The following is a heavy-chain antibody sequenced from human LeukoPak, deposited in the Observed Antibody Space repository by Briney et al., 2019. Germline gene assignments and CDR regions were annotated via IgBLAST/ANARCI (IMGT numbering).Heavy chain of an antibody. CDR2: INPSGGST. V-gene: IGHV1-46*01. D-gene: IGHD2-2*01. J-gene: IGHJ6*03. Sequence: ASVKVSCKASGYTFTSYYMHWVRQAPGQGLEWMGIINPSGGSTSYAQKFQGGVTMTRDTSTRTVYMELSSLRSEDTAVYYCARDVVPAAKNDYYYYYMDVWGKGTTVTVSS. CDR3: ARDVVPAAKNDYYYYYMDV. CDR1: GYTFTSYY.